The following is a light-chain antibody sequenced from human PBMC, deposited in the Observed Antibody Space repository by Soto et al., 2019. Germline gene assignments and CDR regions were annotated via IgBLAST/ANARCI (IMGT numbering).Light chain of an antibody. J-gene: IGKJ2*01. CDR1: QSIAGY. V-gene: IGKV1-39*01. Sequence: DIQMTQSPSSLSASVGDRVTITCRASQSIAGYLNWYQQKPGKAPNLLIYDASTLQSGVPSRFSGSGSGTDFTLTISSVQPDDFATYFCQQTYNTPYTFGQGTNLGIK. CDR2: DAS. CDR3: QQTYNTPYT.